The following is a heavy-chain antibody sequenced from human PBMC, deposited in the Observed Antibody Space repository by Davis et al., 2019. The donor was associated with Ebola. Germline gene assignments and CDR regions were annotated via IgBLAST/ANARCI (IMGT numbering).Heavy chain of an antibody. Sequence: GGSLRLSCEASGFTFTDYYMTWIRQAPGKGLEWVSYMSGDHLYTNYADSVRGRFTISRDDAKNSLYLQMNSLRAEDTAVYYCASWEYYYDNSGSRSALYWGQGTLVTVS. J-gene: IGHJ4*02. V-gene: IGHV3-11*06. CDR1: GFTFTDYY. D-gene: IGHD3-22*01. CDR3: ASWEYYYDNSGSRSALY. CDR2: MSGDHLYT.